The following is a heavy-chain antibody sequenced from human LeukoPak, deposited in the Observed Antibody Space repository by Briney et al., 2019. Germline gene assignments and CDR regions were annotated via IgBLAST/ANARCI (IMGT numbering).Heavy chain of an antibody. CDR2: VGAGGIGT. V-gene: IGHV3-23*01. Sequence: ETGGSLTLSCAASGFTFSTYAMSWVRQAQGKGLEWVSVVGAGGIGTYYADSVKGRFTISRDDSKNTLYLQMSSLRAEDTALYYCAKGGWLDMWGQGKMVTVSS. J-gene: IGHJ3*02. D-gene: IGHD6-19*01. CDR3: AKGGWLDM. CDR1: GFTFSTYA.